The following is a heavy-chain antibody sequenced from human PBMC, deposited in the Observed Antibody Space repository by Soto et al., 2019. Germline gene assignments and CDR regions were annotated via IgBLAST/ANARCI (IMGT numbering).Heavy chain of an antibody. Sequence: EVQLVESGGGLVQPGGSLRLSCAASGFTVNSNYMSWVRQAPGKGLAWVSVIYSDGSTYYADSVKGRFIISRDNSNNTLYFQMNSLRAEDTAVYYCATVTKYDILTGFYPCWGQGTLVTVSS. CDR2: IYSDGST. J-gene: IGHJ4*02. CDR3: ATVTKYDILTGFYPC. CDR1: GFTVNSNY. D-gene: IGHD3-9*01. V-gene: IGHV3-66*01.